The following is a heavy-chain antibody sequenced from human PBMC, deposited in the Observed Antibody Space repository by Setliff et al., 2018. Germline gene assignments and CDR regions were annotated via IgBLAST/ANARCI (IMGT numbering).Heavy chain of an antibody. Sequence: LSLTCAVYGGSFSGYYWSWIRQPPGKGLEWIGEINHSGSTNYNPSLKSRVTISVDTSKNQFSLKLSSVTAADTAVYYCAGSLGGFDYWGQGTLVTSP. CDR1: GGSFSGYY. V-gene: IGHV4-34*01. D-gene: IGHD3-16*01. J-gene: IGHJ4*02. CDR3: AGSLGGFDY. CDR2: INHSGST.